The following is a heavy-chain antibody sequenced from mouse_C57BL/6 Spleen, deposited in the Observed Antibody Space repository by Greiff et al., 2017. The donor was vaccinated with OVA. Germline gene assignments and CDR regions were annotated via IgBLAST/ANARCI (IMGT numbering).Heavy chain of an antibody. D-gene: IGHD1-1*01. CDR1: GYTFTNYW. V-gene: IGHV1-63*01. CDR2: IYPGGGYT. Sequence: QVQLKESGAELVRPGTSVKMSCKASGYTFTNYWIGWAKQRPGHGLEWIGDIYPGGGYTNYNEKFKGKATLTADKSSSTAYMQFSSLTSEDSAIYYCARARDGSSSYWYFDVWGTGTTVTVSS. J-gene: IGHJ1*03. CDR3: ARARDGSSSYWYFDV.